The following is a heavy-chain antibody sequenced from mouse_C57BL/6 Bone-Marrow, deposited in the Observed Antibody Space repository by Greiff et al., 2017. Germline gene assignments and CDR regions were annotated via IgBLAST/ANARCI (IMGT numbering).Heavy chain of an antibody. V-gene: IGHV1-81*01. CDR2: IYPGSGNT. D-gene: IGHD1-2*01. CDR1: GYTFTSYG. Sequence: QVQLQQSGAELARPGASVKLSCKASGYTFTSYGISWVKQRTGQGLEWIGGIYPGSGNTNYNEKFKGKATLTADKSSSTAYLELRSLTSDDSAVYFCSTLLDYFDYWGQGTTLTVSS. CDR3: STLLDYFDY. J-gene: IGHJ2*01.